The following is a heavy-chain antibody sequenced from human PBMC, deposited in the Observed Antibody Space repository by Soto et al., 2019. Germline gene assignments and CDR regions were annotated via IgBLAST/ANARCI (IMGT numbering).Heavy chain of an antibody. CDR1: GGSISSYY. J-gene: IGHJ4*02. D-gene: IGHD4-17*01. Sequence: SETLSLTCTVSGGSISSYYWSWIRQPPGKGLERIGYIYYSGSTNYNPSLKSRVTISVYTSKNQFSLKLSSVTAADTAVYYCARVRGDYDHFDYWGQGTLVTVS. V-gene: IGHV4-59*01. CDR3: ARVRGDYDHFDY. CDR2: IYYSGST.